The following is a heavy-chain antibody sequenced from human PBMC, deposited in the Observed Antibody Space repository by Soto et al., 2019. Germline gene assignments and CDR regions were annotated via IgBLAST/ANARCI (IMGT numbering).Heavy chain of an antibody. D-gene: IGHD3-22*01. Sequence: ASVKVSCKASGYTFTNYDINWVRQATGQGLEWMGWMNPNSGNTGYAQKFQGRVTMTRDTSIGTAYMELSSLRSEDTAVYYCARGDDALYDYDSSGSEYFQHWGQGTLVTVSS. J-gene: IGHJ1*01. V-gene: IGHV1-8*01. CDR2: MNPNSGNT. CDR1: GYTFTNYD. CDR3: ARGDDALYDYDSSGSEYFQH.